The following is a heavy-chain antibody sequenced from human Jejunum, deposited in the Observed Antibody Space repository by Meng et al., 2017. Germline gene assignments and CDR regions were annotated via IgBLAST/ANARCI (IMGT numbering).Heavy chain of an antibody. Sequence: ESLKISCSVSGGSISSGYWSWIRQSPGKGLEWIGYIHYSGDTKYNPSIKSRVTTSLDTSKHQSSLQLTSVTAADTAVYYCSRDNREKKSQNWYFYGMDVWGQGTTVTVSS. V-gene: IGHV4-59*01. CDR1: GGSISSGY. J-gene: IGHJ6*02. D-gene: IGHD1-7*01. CDR3: SRDNREKKSQNWYFYGMDV. CDR2: IHYSGDT.